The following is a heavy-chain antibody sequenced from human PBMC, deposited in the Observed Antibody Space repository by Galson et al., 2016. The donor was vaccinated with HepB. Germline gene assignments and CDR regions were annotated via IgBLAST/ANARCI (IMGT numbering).Heavy chain of an antibody. Sequence: SLRLSCAVSGFTFRDYYMSWIRQAPGKGLEWISYVSDSGTTTYYADSVKGRFTVSRDNAKNSLSLQMNSLKAEDTAVYYCARDPSMHLRVAETYGISDYWGQGTLVTVSS. V-gene: IGHV3-11*01. CDR3: ARDPSMHLRVAETYGISDY. CDR1: GFTFRDYY. J-gene: IGHJ4*02. D-gene: IGHD3-3*01. CDR2: VSDSGTTT.